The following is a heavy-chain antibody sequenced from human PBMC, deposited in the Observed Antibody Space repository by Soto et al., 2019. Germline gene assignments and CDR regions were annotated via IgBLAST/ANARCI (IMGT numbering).Heavy chain of an antibody. CDR3: AREVLVRGIKYHGMDV. CDR1: GFTFSSYA. J-gene: IGHJ6*02. CDR2: MSYDGSNK. Sequence: QVQLVESGGGVVQPGRSLRLSCAASGFTFSSYAMHWVRRAPGKGLEWMAVMSYDGSNKYYADSVKGRFTISRDNSKNTLYLQMNSLRAEDTAVYYCAREVLVRGIKYHGMDVWGQGTTVTVSS. D-gene: IGHD3-10*01. V-gene: IGHV3-30-3*01.